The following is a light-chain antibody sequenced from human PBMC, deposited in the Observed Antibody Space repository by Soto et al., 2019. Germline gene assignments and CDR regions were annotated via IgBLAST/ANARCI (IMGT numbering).Light chain of an antibody. V-gene: IGKV3-20*01. J-gene: IGKJ5*01. CDR3: QQYASSPIT. Sequence: EIVLTQSPGTLSLSPGERATLSCRASQSVSSNFLAWYQQKSGQAPRLLIYVASSRATGIPGRFSGSGSGTDFTLTISRLEPEDFAVDYCQQYASSPITFGQGTRLEIK. CDR2: VAS. CDR1: QSVSSNF.